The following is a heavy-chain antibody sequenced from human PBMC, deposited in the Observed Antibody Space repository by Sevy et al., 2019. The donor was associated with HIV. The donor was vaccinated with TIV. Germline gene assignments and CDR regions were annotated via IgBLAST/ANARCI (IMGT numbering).Heavy chain of an antibody. CDR3: ASDRFWSGSTSYYFDH. D-gene: IGHD3-3*01. CDR1: GFIFSSYP. V-gene: IGHV3-30*04. CDR2: ILYDGSNK. Sequence: GGSLRLSCAASGFIFSSYPMHWVRQAPGNGLEWVTVILYDGSNKYYADSVKGRFTISRDNSKNTLYLQMNSLRTEDTAVYYCASDRFWSGSTSYYFDHWGKGTLVTVSS. J-gene: IGHJ4*02.